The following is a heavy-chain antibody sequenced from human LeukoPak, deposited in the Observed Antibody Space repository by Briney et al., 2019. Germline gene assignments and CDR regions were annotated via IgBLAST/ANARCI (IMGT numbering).Heavy chain of an antibody. V-gene: IGHV3-74*01. CDR3: ARGMDYSSSWYDGDY. Sequence: GGPLGLPCAPSGFPFSSSWMHWVRQAPGKGLVWVSRINTDGSSTSYADSVKGRFTIPRDNAKNTLYLQMNSLRAEDTAVYYCARGMDYSSSWYDGDYWGQGTLVTVSS. CDR1: GFPFSSSW. J-gene: IGHJ4*02. D-gene: IGHD6-13*01. CDR2: INTDGSST.